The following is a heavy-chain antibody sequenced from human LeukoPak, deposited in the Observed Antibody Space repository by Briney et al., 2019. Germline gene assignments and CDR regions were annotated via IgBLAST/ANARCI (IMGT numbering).Heavy chain of an antibody. J-gene: IGHJ4*02. Sequence: GGSLRLSCAASGFTFSSYGMHWVRQAPGKGLEWVAFIRYDGSNKYYADSVKGRFTISRDNSKNTLYLQMNSLRAEDTAVYYCPVFGVVTLNYWGQGTLVTVSS. D-gene: IGHD3-3*01. CDR3: PVFGVVTLNY. CDR2: IRYDGSNK. CDR1: GFTFSSYG. V-gene: IGHV3-30*02.